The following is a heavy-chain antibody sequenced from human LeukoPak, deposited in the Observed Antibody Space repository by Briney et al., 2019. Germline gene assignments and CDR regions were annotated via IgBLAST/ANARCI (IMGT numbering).Heavy chain of an antibody. CDR2: IYYSGST. CDR1: GGSFSVYH. J-gene: IGHJ4*02. D-gene: IGHD3-22*01. Sequence: SETLSLTCAVYGGSFSVYHWSWIRQPPGKGLEWIGSIYYSGSTYYNPSLNIRVTISVDTSKNQFSLNLRSVTAADTAVYYCAREILYDSTGYYLWGQGTLVTVSS. CDR3: AREILYDSTGYYL. V-gene: IGHV4-34*11.